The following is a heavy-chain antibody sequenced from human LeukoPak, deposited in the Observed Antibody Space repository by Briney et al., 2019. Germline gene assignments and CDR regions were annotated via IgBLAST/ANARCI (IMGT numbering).Heavy chain of an antibody. J-gene: IGHJ4*02. CDR2: IYYSGST. Sequence: SETLSLTCTVSGGSISTYYWSWIRQPPGKGLEWIGYIYYSGSTNYNPSLKSRVTISVDTSNNQFSLRLSSVTAADTAVYYCARHETSSSWASSFDYWGQGTLVTVSS. V-gene: IGHV4-59*08. CDR1: GGSISTYY. D-gene: IGHD6-13*01. CDR3: ARHETSSSWASSFDY.